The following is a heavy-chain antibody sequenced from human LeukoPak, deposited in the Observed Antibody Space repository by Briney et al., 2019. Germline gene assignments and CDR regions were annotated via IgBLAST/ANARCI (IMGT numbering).Heavy chain of an antibody. CDR1: GFTFDDYA. J-gene: IGHJ5*02. V-gene: IGHV3-9*01. CDR2: ISWNSGSI. CDR3: AKAGSGQGLDWFDP. Sequence: GGSLRLSCAASGFTFDDYAMHWVRQAPGKGLEGVSGISWNSGSIGYADSVKGRFTISRDNAKNSLYLQMNSLRAEDTALYYCAKAGSGQGLDWFDPWGQGTLVTVSS. D-gene: IGHD3-10*01.